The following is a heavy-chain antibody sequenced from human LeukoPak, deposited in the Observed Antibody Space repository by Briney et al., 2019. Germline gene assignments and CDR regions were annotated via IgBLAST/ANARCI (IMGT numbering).Heavy chain of an antibody. Sequence: GGSLRLSCSASGLTLSTYWMTWGRQAPGKGPEWVANIKRDGSEKYYVGSVKGRFTISTDNAKNLLYLQMNSLTVEGTAVYYCARGGSGSSCFWIDWGQGTLVTVSS. J-gene: IGHJ1*01. V-gene: IGHV3-7*03. D-gene: IGHD6-13*01. CDR3: ARGGSGSSCFWID. CDR2: IKRDGSEK. CDR1: GLTLSTYW.